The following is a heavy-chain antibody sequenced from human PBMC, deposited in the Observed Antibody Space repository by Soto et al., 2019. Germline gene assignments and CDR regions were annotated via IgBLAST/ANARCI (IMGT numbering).Heavy chain of an antibody. D-gene: IGHD1-26*01. CDR1: GFTFRSYA. V-gene: IGHV3-23*01. Sequence: EVQLLESGGGLVQPGGSLRLSCAASGFTFRSYAMSWVRQAPGKGLEWVSAISGSGGSTYYADSVKGRFTISRDNSKNTLDLQMNSLRAEDTAVYYCAKEGGRSGSSLYYFDYWGQGTLVTVSS. CDR3: AKEGGRSGSSLYYFDY. CDR2: ISGSGGST. J-gene: IGHJ4*02.